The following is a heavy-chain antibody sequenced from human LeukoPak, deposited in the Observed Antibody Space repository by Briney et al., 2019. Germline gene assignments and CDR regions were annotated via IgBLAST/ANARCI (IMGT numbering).Heavy chain of an antibody. CDR1: GFTVSSNY. CDR2: ISSSGSTI. D-gene: IGHD3-10*01. V-gene: IGHV3-11*01. Sequence: GGSLRLSCAASGFTVSSNYMSWVRQAPGKGLEWVSYISSSGSTIYYADSVKGRFSISRDNAKKSLYLQMNSLRAEDTAVYYCARVSGSYSYYFDFWGQGTLVTVSS. CDR3: ARVSGSYSYYFDF. J-gene: IGHJ4*02.